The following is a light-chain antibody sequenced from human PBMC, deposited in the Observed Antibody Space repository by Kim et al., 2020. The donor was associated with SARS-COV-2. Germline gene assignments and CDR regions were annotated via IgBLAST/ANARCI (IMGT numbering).Light chain of an antibody. V-gene: IGLV1-40*01. CDR3: QSYDNSMSGSKVI. J-gene: IGLJ2*01. CDR1: SSSIGAGNS. Sequence: ISCAGTSSSIGAGNSVHWYQQFPGAAPKLLIYENKIRPAGVPDRFSGSKSGTSASLAITRLQTDDEASYYCQSYDNSMSGSKVIFGGGTKLIVL. CDR2: ENK.